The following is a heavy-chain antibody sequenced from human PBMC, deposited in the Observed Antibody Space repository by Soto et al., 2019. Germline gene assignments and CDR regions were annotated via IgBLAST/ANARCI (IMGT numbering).Heavy chain of an antibody. CDR3: ASRVQNYYDSSGYLGPIDY. CDR1: GGTFSSYA. CDR2: IIPIFGTA. D-gene: IGHD3-22*01. V-gene: IGHV1-69*13. Sequence: SVKVSCKASGGTFSSYAISWVRQAPGQGLEWMGGIIPIFGTANYAQKFQGRVTITADESTSTAYMELSSLRSEDTAVYYCASRVQNYYDSSGYLGPIDYWGQGTLVTVSS. J-gene: IGHJ4*02.